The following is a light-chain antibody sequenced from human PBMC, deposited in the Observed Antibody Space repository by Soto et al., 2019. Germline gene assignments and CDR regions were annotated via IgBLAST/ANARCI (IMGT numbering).Light chain of an antibody. Sequence: DIQMTQSPSTLSASVGDRVTITCRSSQSISSWLAWYQQKPGKAPKLLIYDASSLESGVPSRFSGSGSGTEFTLTISSLQPDDFATYYCQQYNRYSPLTFGGGTKVEI. CDR2: DAS. CDR3: QQYNRYSPLT. CDR1: QSISSW. J-gene: IGKJ4*01. V-gene: IGKV1-5*01.